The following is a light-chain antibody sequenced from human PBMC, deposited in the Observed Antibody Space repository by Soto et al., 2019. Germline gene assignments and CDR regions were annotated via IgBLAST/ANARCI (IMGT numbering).Light chain of an antibody. Sequence: DIPLTQSPSFLSASVGDRVTITCRASQGFSNHSAWYQQKPAKAPSLLIYHASTLQSGVPSRFSGSQSGTEFTLTISSLQPEDFATYYCQQFYSYPFTFGPGTKVDVK. J-gene: IGKJ3*01. CDR3: QQFYSYPFT. CDR2: HAS. CDR1: QGFSNH. V-gene: IGKV1-9*01.